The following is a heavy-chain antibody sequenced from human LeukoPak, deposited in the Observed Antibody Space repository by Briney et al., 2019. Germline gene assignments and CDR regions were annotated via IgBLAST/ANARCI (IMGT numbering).Heavy chain of an antibody. CDR1: GFTFSSYG. Sequence: GGSLRLSCAASGFTFSSYGMHWVRQAPGKGLEWVAFIRYDGSNKYYADSVKGRFTISRDNSKNTLYLQMNSLRAEDTAVYYCAKDPDSLWFGELLGFDYWGQGTLVTVSS. V-gene: IGHV3-30*02. D-gene: IGHD3-10*01. J-gene: IGHJ4*02. CDR3: AKDPDSLWFGELLGFDY. CDR2: IRYDGSNK.